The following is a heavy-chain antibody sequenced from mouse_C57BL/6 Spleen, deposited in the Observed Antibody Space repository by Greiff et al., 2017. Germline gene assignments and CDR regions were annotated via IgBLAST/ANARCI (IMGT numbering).Heavy chain of an antibody. V-gene: IGHV1-22*01. D-gene: IGHD1-1*01. CDR1: GYTFTDYN. CDR2: INPNNGGT. Sequence: EVKLQESGPELVKPGASVKMSCKASGYTFTDYNMHWVKQSHGKSLEWIGYINPNNGGTSYNQKFKGKATLTVNKSSSTAYMELRSLTSEDSAVYYCAKGYGRGAMDYWGQGTSVTVSS. J-gene: IGHJ4*01. CDR3: AKGYGRGAMDY.